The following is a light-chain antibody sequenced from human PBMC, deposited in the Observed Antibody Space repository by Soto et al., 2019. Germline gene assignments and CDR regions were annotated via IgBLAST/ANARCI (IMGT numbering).Light chain of an antibody. CDR2: DVS. CDR1: SIDVGGYNY. J-gene: IGLJ1*01. Sequence: QSALTQPASVSGSPGQSITISCPGTSIDVGGYNYVSWYQQHPGKAPKLMIYDVSNRPSGVSNRFSGSKSGNTASLTISGLQAEDEADYYCSSYTSSSTVFGTGTKVTVL. V-gene: IGLV2-14*01. CDR3: SSYTSSSTV.